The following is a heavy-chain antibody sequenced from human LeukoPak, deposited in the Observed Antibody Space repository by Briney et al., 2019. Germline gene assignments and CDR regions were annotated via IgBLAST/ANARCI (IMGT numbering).Heavy chain of an antibody. J-gene: IGHJ4*02. V-gene: IGHV4-59*11. CDR3: ARGGVLKSVDY. CDR1: GGYLGSHY. D-gene: IGHD3-16*01. Sequence: SETLSLACTVSGGYLGSHYWTWIRQPPGKGLEWIGYIYDSGSTYYHPSLKSRVTISVDTSKNQFSLRLSSATAADTAVYYCARGGVLKSVDYWGQGTLVTVSS. CDR2: IYDSGST.